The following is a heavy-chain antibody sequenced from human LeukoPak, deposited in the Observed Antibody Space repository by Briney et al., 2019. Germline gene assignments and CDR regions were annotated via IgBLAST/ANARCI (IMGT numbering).Heavy chain of an antibody. D-gene: IGHD6-19*01. J-gene: IGHJ5*02. V-gene: IGHV3-48*03. CDR2: ISSSGSTI. Sequence: GGSLRLSCAASGFTFSSYEMNWVRQAPGKGLEWVSYISSSGSTIYYADSVKGRFTISRDNAKNSLYLQMNSLRAEDTAVYYCARQDSSGWYGNWFDPWGQGTLVTASS. CDR1: GFTFSSYE. CDR3: ARQDSSGWYGNWFDP.